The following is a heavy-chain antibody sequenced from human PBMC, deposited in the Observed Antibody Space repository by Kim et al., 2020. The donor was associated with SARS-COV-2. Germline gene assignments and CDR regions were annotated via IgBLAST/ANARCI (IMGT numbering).Heavy chain of an antibody. D-gene: IGHD2-21*02. Sequence: SETLSLTCTVSGGSISGYYWSWIRQPPGKGLEWIGYSGNTNYNPSLKSRVTISVDTSKNQFFLKLSSVTAADTAVYYCARDRGGNSAIFDYWGQGTLVTVSS. CDR2: SGNT. CDR1: GGSISGYY. J-gene: IGHJ4*02. V-gene: IGHV4-59*01. CDR3: ARDRGGNSAIFDY.